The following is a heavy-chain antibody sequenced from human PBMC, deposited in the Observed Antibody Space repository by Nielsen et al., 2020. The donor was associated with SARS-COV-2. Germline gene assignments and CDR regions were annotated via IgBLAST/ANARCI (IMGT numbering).Heavy chain of an antibody. CDR2: IAPYSGHT. CDR3: ATGPVSGINWFDP. V-gene: IGHV1-18*01. CDR1: GYTFTAYG. Sequence: ASVKVSCKASGYTFTAYGVTWVRQAPGQGLEWMGWIAPYSGHTDFAQKFEDRVTMTTDTSTNTAYMELSRLRSDDTAVYYCATGPVSGINWFDPWGQGTLVTVSS. J-gene: IGHJ5*02. D-gene: IGHD2-15*01.